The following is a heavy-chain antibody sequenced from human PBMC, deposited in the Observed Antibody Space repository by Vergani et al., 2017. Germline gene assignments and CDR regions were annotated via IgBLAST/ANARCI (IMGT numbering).Heavy chain of an antibody. CDR3: ARSGYCAHGVCYMTYYYYMDV. D-gene: IGHD2-8*01. CDR1: GFTLSSHA. CDR2: IWYDGSKE. Sequence: QVQLEESGGGVVQPGRSLRLSCAGSGFTLSSHAMHWVRQAPGKGREGVAFIWYDGSKEYYADSVKGRFTISRDNSKNTLYLQMNNLRAADTAVYYCARSGYCAHGVCYMTYYYYMDVWGKGTAVTVSS. V-gene: IGHV3-33*01. J-gene: IGHJ6*03.